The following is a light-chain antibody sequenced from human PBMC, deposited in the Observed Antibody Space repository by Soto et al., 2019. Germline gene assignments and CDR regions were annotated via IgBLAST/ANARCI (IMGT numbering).Light chain of an antibody. CDR3: QQYGNSPLT. J-gene: IGKJ3*01. Sequence: EIVMTQSPATLSLSPGERATLSCRASQSVSSNLSWYQQKPGQPPRLLIYGAATRATGIPARFIGSGSGTEFTLTIASLASEDFAIYFCQQYGNSPLTFGRGTKVDIK. CDR1: QSVSSN. CDR2: GAA. V-gene: IGKV3-15*01.